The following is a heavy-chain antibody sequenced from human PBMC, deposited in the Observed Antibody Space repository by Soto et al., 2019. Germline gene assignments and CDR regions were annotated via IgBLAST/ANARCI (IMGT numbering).Heavy chain of an antibody. D-gene: IGHD3-3*01. J-gene: IGHJ4*02. CDR1: GASISSRSHY. CDR3: ATADGFGVVTPFFEY. CDR2: SFYRGST. V-gene: IGHV4-39*01. Sequence: QLQESGPGLVKPSETLSLTCTVSGASISSRSHYWGWIRQSPGKHLEWIGSSFYRGSTHYNPSLKTRVTISVDTSKNQVSLKVYSVTAADTAVYYCATADGFGVVTPFFEYWGQGILVTVSS.